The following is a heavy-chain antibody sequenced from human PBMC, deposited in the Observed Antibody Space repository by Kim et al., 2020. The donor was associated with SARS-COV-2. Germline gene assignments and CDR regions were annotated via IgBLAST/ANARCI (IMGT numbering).Heavy chain of an antibody. J-gene: IGHJ5*02. CDR3: ARHPNYFHTSGGFDP. CDR1: GGSISSSDFY. Sequence: SETLSLTCTVSGGSISSSDFYWGWIRQPPGKGLEWIGTIDYTGNIYHNPSLKSRLTLSVDTSKNLFSLKLNSVTAADTAIYYCARHPNYFHTSGGFDPWGQGTLVTVSS. CDR2: IDYTGNI. D-gene: IGHD3-22*01. V-gene: IGHV4-39*01.